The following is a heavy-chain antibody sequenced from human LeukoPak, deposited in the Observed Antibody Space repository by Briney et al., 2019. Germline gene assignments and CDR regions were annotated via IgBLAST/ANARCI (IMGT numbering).Heavy chain of an antibody. CDR1: SGSISSSSYY. V-gene: IGHV4-39*07. CDR2: IYYSGST. D-gene: IGHD3-3*01. J-gene: IGHJ4*02. CDR3: ARVLPRSGYFDY. Sequence: KPSETLSLTCTVSSGSISSSSYYWGWIRQPPGKGLEWIGSIYYSGSTYYNPSLKSRVTISVDTSKNQFSLKLSSVTAADTAVYYCARVLPRSGYFDYWGQGTLVTVSS.